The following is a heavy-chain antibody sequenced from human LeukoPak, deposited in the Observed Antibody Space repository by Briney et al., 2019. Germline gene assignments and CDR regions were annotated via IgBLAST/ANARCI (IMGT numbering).Heavy chain of an antibody. Sequence: PSQTLSLTCTVSGGSISSGGYYWSWIRQPPGKGLEWIGEINHSGSTNYNPSLKSRVTISVDTSKNQFSLKLSSVTAADTAVYYCAQIPTSRGNYYYYYGMDVWGQGTTVTVSS. CDR3: AQIPTSRGNYYYYYGMDV. D-gene: IGHD2-21*01. CDR1: GGSISSGGYY. CDR2: INHSGST. J-gene: IGHJ6*02. V-gene: IGHV4-30-2*01.